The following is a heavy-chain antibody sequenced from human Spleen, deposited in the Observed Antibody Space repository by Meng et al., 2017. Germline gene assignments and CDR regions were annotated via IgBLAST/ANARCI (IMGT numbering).Heavy chain of an antibody. CDR3: AKDIERPGSYYYFDQ. CDR2: ISRSGTTI. Sequence: QLQLVESGGGLVKPVGSLRLSCAASGFTFSDYYMSWIRQAPGKGLEWVSFISRSGTTIYYTDSVRGRFTISRDNTKNSLYLQMNSLTAEDTAVYYCAKDIERPGSYYYFDQWGQGTLVTVSS. D-gene: IGHD3-22*01. V-gene: IGHV3-11*01. J-gene: IGHJ4*02. CDR1: GFTFSDYY.